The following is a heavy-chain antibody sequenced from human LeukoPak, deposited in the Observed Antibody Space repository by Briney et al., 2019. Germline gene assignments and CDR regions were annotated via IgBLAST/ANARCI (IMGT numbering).Heavy chain of an antibody. V-gene: IGHV3-74*01. CDR2: IDSDGINT. D-gene: IGHD3-22*01. CDR3: ARDLGQYYDTSDNWFDP. J-gene: IGHJ5*02. Sequence: GGSLRLSCAASGFTFSSYWMHWVRQAPGKGLVWVSRIDSDGINTSYADSVKGRFTISRDNAKNTLNLQMNSLRAEDTAVYYCARDLGQYYDTSDNWFDPWGQGTLVTVSS. CDR1: GFTFSSYW.